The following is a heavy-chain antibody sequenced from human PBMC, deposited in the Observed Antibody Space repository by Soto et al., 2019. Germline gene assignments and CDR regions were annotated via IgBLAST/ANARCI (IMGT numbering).Heavy chain of an antibody. CDR1: GFTFRSFT. V-gene: IGHV3-21*01. CDR2: ISSNSAYI. J-gene: IGHJ6*02. D-gene: IGHD3-3*01. CDR3: AKGDEGFLEWLTMDV. Sequence: VGSLRLSCAASGFTFRSFTMNWVRQAPGKGLEWVSTISSNSAYIYYTDALRGRFTISRDNAKNSLQMNSLRAEDTAVYYCAKGDEGFLEWLTMDVWGQGTTVTVSS.